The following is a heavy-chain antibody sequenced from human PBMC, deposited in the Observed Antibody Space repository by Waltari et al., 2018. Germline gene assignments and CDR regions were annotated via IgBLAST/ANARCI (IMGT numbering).Heavy chain of an antibody. D-gene: IGHD6-25*01. CDR1: GFTFSSYA. Sequence: QVQLVESGGGVVQPGRSLRLSCAASGFTFSSYAMHWVSQAPGKGLEWVEVISYDGMNKYYADSVKGLFTISRDNSKNTLYLQINSLRAEDTAVYYCARDRIAARNWFDPWGQGTLVIVSA. V-gene: IGHV3-30*04. CDR3: ARDRIAARNWFDP. CDR2: ISYDGMNK. J-gene: IGHJ5*02.